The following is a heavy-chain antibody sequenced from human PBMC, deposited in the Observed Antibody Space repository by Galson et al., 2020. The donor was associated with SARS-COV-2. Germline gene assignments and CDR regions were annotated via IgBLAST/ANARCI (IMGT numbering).Heavy chain of an antibody. CDR1: GFTFSSYA. J-gene: IGHJ4*02. CDR2: ISYDGSNK. D-gene: IGHD5-18*01. V-gene: IGHV3-30*04. CDR3: ARGGGGYSYPFDY. Sequence: GGSLRLSCAASGFTFSSYAMHWVRQAPGKGLEWVAVISYDGSNKYYADSVKGRFTISRDNSKNTLYLQMNSLRAEDTAVYYCARGGGGYSYPFDYWGQGTLVTVSS.